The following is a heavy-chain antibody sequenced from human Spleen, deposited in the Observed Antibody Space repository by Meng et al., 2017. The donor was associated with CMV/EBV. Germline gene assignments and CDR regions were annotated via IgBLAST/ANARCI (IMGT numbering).Heavy chain of an antibody. Sequence: GVSLRLSCAASGFTVSNNYMSWVRQAPGRGLEWVSVIYRDGSTYYADSVKGRFTISRDNSKNTLYLQMNSLRGEDTAVYYCAREPDYGEGFDPWGQGTLVTVSS. CDR1: GFTVSNNY. J-gene: IGHJ5*02. CDR3: AREPDYGEGFDP. D-gene: IGHD4-17*01. V-gene: IGHV3-53*01. CDR2: IYRDGST.